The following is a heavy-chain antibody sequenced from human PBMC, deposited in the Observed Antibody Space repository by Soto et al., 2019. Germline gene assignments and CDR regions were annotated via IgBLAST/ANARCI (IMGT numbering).Heavy chain of an antibody. V-gene: IGHV1-69*13. CDR1: GGTFSSYA. D-gene: IGHD2-15*01. CDR3: ARTVVVVAASYYYYYGMDV. Sequence: SVKVSCKASGGTFSSYAISWVRQAPGQGLEWMGGIIPIFGTANYAQKFQGRVTITADESTSTAYMELSSLRSEDTAVYRCARTVVVVAASYYYYYGMDVWGQGTTVTVSS. CDR2: IIPIFGTA. J-gene: IGHJ6*02.